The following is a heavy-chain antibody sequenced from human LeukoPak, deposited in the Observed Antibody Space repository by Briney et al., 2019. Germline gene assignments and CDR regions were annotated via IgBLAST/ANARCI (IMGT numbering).Heavy chain of an antibody. CDR1: GFTFSSYA. D-gene: IGHD3-10*01. CDR3: AKDSRSTNGDFDY. CDR2: ISGSGGIT. Sequence: SVGSLRLSCAASGFTFSSYAMSWVRQAPGKGLEWVSGISGSGGITYYADSVKGRFTISRDNSKNTLYLQMNSLRAEDTALYYCAKDSRSTNGDFDYWGQGTLVTVSS. J-gene: IGHJ4*02. V-gene: IGHV3-23*01.